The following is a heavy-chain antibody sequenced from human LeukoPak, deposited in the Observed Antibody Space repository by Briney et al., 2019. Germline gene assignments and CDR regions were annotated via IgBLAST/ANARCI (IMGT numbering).Heavy chain of an antibody. J-gene: IGHJ4*02. CDR2: IYYSGST. V-gene: IGHV4-31*03. D-gene: IGHD2-15*01. CDR1: GGSISSGGYY. Sequence: SETLSLTCTVSGGSISSGGYYWSWIRQHPGKGLEWIGYIYYSGSTYYNPSPKSRVTISVDTSKNQFSLKLSSVTAADTAVYYCARRRYCSGGSCYPIDYWGQGTLVTVSS. CDR3: ARRRYCSGGSCYPIDY.